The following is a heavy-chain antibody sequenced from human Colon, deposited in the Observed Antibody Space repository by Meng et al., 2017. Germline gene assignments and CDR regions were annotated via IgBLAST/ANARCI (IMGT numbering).Heavy chain of an antibody. CDR2: INHSGST. CDR1: GGSFSGDY. V-gene: IGHV4-34*01. D-gene: IGHD6-19*01. CDR3: ARERLSSGWYGGCWFDP. Sequence: QGPVQQWGAGLLKPSETLSLTCAVYGGSFSGDYWSWTRQPPGKGLEWIGEINHSGSTNYNPSLKSRVTISVDTSKNQFPLKLSSVTAADTAVYYCARERLSSGWYGGCWFDPWGQGTLVTVSS. J-gene: IGHJ5*02.